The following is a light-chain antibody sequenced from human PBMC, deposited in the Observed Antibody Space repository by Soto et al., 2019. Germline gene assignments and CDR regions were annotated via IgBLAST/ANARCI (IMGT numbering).Light chain of an antibody. Sequence: DIQMTQSPSSLSASVGDRVTITCRASQSISSYLNWYQQKPGKAPKLLIYAASSLQSGVPSRFSGSGSGTDFTLTISILQREDCATYYGQQSYSTRRTFGQGNKVEIK. CDR1: QSISSY. V-gene: IGKV1-39*01. CDR2: AAS. J-gene: IGKJ1*01. CDR3: QQSYSTRRT.